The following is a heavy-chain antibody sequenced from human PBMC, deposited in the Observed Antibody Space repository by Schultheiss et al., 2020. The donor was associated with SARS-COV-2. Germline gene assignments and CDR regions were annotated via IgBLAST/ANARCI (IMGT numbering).Heavy chain of an antibody. Sequence: GGSLRLSCAASGFTFSSYSMNWVRQAPGKGLEWVSYISSSSSSIYYADSVKGRFTISRDNAKNSLYLQMNNLRDEHTAVYYCARAPGSYFDYWGQGTLVTISS. V-gene: IGHV3-48*02. CDR3: ARAPGSYFDY. D-gene: IGHD3-10*01. CDR2: ISSSSSSI. CDR1: GFTFSSYS. J-gene: IGHJ4*02.